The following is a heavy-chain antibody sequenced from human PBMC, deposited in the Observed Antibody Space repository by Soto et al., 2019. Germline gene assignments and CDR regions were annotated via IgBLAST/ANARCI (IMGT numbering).Heavy chain of an antibody. D-gene: IGHD6-25*01. CDR1: GFTFSRYG. CDR2: ISGLSSYI. CDR3: ARDPQQRLADSYYYGMDV. J-gene: IGHJ6*02. Sequence: KPGGSLRLSCVASGFTFSRYGMNWVRQAPGKGLELVSSISGLSSYIYYADSVKGRFTVSRDNAKNSLYVQMNSLRAEDTAVYYCARDPQQRLADSYYYGMDVWGQGTTVTVSS. V-gene: IGHV3-21*06.